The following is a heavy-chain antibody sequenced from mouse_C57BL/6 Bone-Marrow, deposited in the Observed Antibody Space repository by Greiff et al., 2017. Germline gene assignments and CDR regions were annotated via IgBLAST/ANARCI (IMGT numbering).Heavy chain of an antibody. D-gene: IGHD1-1*01. CDR2: FNPSTGGT. Sequence: EVQLQQSGPELVKPGASVKISCKASGYSFTGYSMNWVKQSPEKSLEWIGEFNPSTGGTTYNQKFKAKATLTVDKSSSTAYMQLKSLTSEDSAVDYCARGGYGKTIDVWGTGTTVTVSS. CDR3: ARGGYGKTIDV. V-gene: IGHV1-42*01. CDR1: GYSFTGYS. J-gene: IGHJ1*03.